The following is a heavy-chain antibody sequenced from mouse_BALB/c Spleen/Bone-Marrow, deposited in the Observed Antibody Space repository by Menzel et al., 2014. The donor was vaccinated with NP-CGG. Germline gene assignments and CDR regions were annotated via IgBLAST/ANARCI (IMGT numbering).Heavy chain of an antibody. J-gene: IGHJ2*01. V-gene: IGHV1-77*01. CDR2: IYPGSGST. Sequence: VQGVESGPELVKPGASVKMSCKASGYTFTDYVISWVKQRTGQGLEWIGEIYPGSGSTCYNEKFKGKATLTADKSSNTAYMQLSSLTSEDSAVYFCARCGGLRDFDYWGQGTTLTVSS. CDR3: ARCGGLRDFDY. D-gene: IGHD2-4*01. CDR1: GYTFTDYV.